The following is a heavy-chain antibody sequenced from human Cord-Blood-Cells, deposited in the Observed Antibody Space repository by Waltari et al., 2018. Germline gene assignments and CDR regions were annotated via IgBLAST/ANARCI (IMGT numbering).Heavy chain of an antibody. V-gene: IGHV4-34*01. D-gene: IGHD6-13*01. CDR1: GGSLSGYY. J-gene: IGHJ4*02. Sequence: QVQLQQWGAGLLKPSETLSLTCAVYGGSLSGYYWSWIRQPPGKGLEWIGEINHSGSTNYNPSLKSRVTISVDTSKNQFSLKLSAVTAADTAVYYCARGPLAAAGTDYWGQGTLVTVSS. CDR2: INHSGST. CDR3: ARGPLAAAGTDY.